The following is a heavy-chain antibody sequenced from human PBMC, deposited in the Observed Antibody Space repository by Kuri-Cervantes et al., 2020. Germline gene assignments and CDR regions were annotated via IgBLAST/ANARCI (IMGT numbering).Heavy chain of an antibody. D-gene: IGHD2-8*01. Sequence: SETLSLTCTVSGSPVSSGTYYWSWIRQPPGKGLEWIGNIYHSGSTYYNPSLKSRVTISVDTSKNQFSLKLSSVTAADTAVYYCARVFLSFVRYFDYWGQGTLVTVSS. J-gene: IGHJ4*02. CDR1: GSPVSSGTYY. V-gene: IGHV4-39*07. CDR3: ARVFLSFVRYFDY. CDR2: IYHSGST.